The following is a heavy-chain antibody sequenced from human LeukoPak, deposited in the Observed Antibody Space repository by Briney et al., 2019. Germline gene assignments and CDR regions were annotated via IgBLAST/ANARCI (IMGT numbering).Heavy chain of an antibody. CDR2: IIPIFGTA. Sequence: ASVKVSCKASGYTFTSYYMHWVRQAPGQGLEWMGGIIPIFGTANYAQKFQGRVTITADESTSTAYMELSSLRSEDTAVYYCARAAGSTSLNYFDYWGQGTLVTVSS. J-gene: IGHJ4*02. V-gene: IGHV1-69*13. CDR1: GYTFTSYY. CDR3: ARAAGSTSLNYFDY. D-gene: IGHD2-2*01.